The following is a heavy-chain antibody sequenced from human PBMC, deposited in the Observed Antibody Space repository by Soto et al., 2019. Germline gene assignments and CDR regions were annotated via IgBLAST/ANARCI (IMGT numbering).Heavy chain of an antibody. Sequence: ASLKVSCKASGYTFTSYAMHWVRQAPGQRLEWMGWINAGNGNTKYSQKFQGRVTITRDTSASTAYMELSSLRSEDTAVYYCARALGPSTEFDPWGQGTLVTVSS. V-gene: IGHV1-3*01. CDR1: GYTFTSYA. CDR2: INAGNGNT. CDR3: ARALGPSTEFDP. J-gene: IGHJ5*02.